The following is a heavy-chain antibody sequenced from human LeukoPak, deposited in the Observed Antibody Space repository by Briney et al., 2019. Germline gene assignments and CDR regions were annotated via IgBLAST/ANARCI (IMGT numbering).Heavy chain of an antibody. D-gene: IGHD4-17*01. CDR1: GFTFSDYY. V-gene: IGHV3-11*04. J-gene: IGHJ4*02. CDR2: ISSSGSTI. CDR3: ARVRIPTVTTGDHYFDY. Sequence: TGGSLRLSCAASGFTFSDYYMSWIRQAPGKGLEWVSYISSSGSTIYYADSVKGRFTISRDNAKNSLYLQMNSLRAEDTAVYYCARVRIPTVTTGDHYFDYWGQGTLVTVSS.